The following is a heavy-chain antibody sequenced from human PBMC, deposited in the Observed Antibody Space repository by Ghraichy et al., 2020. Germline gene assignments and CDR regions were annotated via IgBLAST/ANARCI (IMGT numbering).Heavy chain of an antibody. V-gene: IGHV4-34*01. CDR2: INHSGST. CDR3: ARVQWYYVILTGYYKPSGYFGY. Sequence: SETLSLTCAVYGGSFSGYYWSWIRQPPGKGLEWIGEINHSGSTNYNPSLKSRVTISVDTSKNQFSLKLSSVTAADTAVYYCARVQWYYVILTGYYKPSGYFGYGGQGTLVTVSS. J-gene: IGHJ4*02. D-gene: IGHD3-9*01. CDR1: GGSFSGYY.